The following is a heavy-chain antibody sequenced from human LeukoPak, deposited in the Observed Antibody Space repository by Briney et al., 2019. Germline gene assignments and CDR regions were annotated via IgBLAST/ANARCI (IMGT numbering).Heavy chain of an antibody. D-gene: IGHD3-9*01. CDR3: AKLAVYDILTGYYKNWFDP. Sequence: GGSLRLSCAASGFTFSSYSMNWVRQAPGKGLEWVSYISSSSFTIYYADSVKGRFTISRDNAKNSLYLQMNSLRAEDTALYFCAKLAVYDILTGYYKNWFDPWGQGTLVSVSS. V-gene: IGHV3-48*04. CDR1: GFTFSSYS. J-gene: IGHJ5*02. CDR2: ISSSSFTI.